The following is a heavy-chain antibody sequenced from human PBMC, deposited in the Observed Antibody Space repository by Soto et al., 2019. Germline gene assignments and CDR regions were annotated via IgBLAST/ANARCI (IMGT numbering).Heavy chain of an antibody. V-gene: IGHV3-11*01. CDR3: ARALGGGDCCFQH. CDR2: IRNSGNII. J-gene: IGHJ1*01. Sequence: QVQLVESGGRLVMPGGSLRLSCEASGFSLSDYYMTWIRQAPGKGLEWVSYIRNSGNIISYADSVKGRFTISADSAENSVYLKMNSLRAEDTAVYYCARALGGGDCCFQHWGQGTLVNVSS. CDR1: GFSLSDYY. D-gene: IGHD2-21*01.